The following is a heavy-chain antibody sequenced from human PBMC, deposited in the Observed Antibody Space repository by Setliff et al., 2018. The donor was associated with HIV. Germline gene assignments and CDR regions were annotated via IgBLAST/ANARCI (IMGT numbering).Heavy chain of an antibody. J-gene: IGHJ3*02. CDR2: IDPNGGAT. Sequence: ASVKVSCKAFGYTFTSYFLHWVRQAPGQGLEWLGIIDPNGGATNNAQKLQGRLTVTTDTSTGTLYMELSNLRSDDSAVYYCARAGGGATDQAFDIWGQGTMVSVSS. V-gene: IGHV1-46*01. CDR3: ARAGGGATDQAFDI. CDR1: GYTFTSYF. D-gene: IGHD2-2*01.